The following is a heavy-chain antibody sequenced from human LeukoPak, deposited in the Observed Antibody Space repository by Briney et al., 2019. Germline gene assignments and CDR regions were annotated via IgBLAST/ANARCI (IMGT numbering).Heavy chain of an antibody. J-gene: IGHJ4*02. CDR1: GSSISSGSYY. CDR3: ARGSGYYKY. Sequence: PSETLSLTCTVSGSSISSGSYYWSWIRQPAGKGLEWIGRIYTSGSTNYNPSLKSRVTISVDTSKNQFSLKLSSVTAADTAVYYCARGSGYYKYWGQGTLVTVSS. V-gene: IGHV4-61*02. CDR2: IYTSGST. D-gene: IGHD3-22*01.